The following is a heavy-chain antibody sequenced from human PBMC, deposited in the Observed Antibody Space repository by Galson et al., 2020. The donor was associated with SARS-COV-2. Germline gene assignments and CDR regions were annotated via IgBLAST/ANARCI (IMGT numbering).Heavy chain of an antibody. J-gene: IGHJ4*02. Sequence: SETLSLTCAVYGGSFSGYSWTWIRHLPGKGLEWIGQINHSGDTKYNPSLKSRLTISIDTSKNQFSLQLTSVTAADTAVYYCARGAPGYWGQGTLVTVSS. CDR1: GGSFSGYS. CDR3: ARGAPGY. CDR2: INHSGDT. V-gene: IGHV4-34*01.